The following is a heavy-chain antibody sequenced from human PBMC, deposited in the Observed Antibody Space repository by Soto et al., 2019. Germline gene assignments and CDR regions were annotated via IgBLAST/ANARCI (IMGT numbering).Heavy chain of an antibody. V-gene: IGHV4-59*01. Sequence: SETLSLTCTVSGGSISGYYWSWIRQPPGKGLEWIGYIFYSGSTNYNPSLKSRVTISADTSKNQLSLKLSSVTAADTAVYYCARAKTSGYGDVYYFDYWGQGTLVTVSS. CDR2: IFYSGST. CDR3: ARAKTSGYGDVYYFDY. J-gene: IGHJ4*02. CDR1: GGSISGYY. D-gene: IGHD4-17*01.